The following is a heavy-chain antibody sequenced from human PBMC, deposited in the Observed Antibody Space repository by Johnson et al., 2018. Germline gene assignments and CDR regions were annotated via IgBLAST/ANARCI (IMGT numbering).Heavy chain of an antibody. J-gene: IGHJ6*02. CDR3: ARNYDGSGAYPAGYDYYCGMDV. V-gene: IGHV1-69*01. Sequence: QVQLVQSGAEVKKPGSSVKVSCKASGGTFSSYAISWVRQAPGQGLAWMGGIIPIFGTANYAQKFQGRVTITADESTSTAYMELSSRRSEDTAVYYCARNYDGSGAYPAGYDYYCGMDVWGQGTTGTVSS. D-gene: IGHD3-10*01. CDR1: GGTFSSYA. CDR2: IIPIFGTA.